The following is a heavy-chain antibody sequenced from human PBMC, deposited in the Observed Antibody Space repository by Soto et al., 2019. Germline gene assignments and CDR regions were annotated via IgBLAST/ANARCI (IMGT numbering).Heavy chain of an antibody. J-gene: IGHJ4*02. CDR1: GFTFSDYY. CDR2: ISNSGRTL. D-gene: IGHD6-6*01. CDR3: ARDLVAVRGGGYSSSPGGYFIDF. Sequence: QVQLVESGGGLVKPGGSLRLSCAASGFTFSDYYMSWIRQAPGKGLEWVSYISNSGRTLYYADSMKGRVTISRDNAKNSLYLQMNRLRSEDTAVYYCARDLVAVRGGGYSSSPGGYFIDFWGQGTLVTVSS. V-gene: IGHV3-11*01.